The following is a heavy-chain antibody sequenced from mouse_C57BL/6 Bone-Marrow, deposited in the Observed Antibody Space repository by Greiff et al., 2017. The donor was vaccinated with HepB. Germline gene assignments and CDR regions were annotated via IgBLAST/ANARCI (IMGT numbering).Heavy chain of an antibody. D-gene: IGHD1-1*01. CDR1: GYTFTSYG. Sequence: LQESGAELARPGASVKLSCKASGYTFTSYGISWVKQRTGQGLEWIGEIYPRSGNTYYNEKFKGKATLTADKSSSTAYMELRSLTSEDSAVYFCASIMSRYFDYWGQGTTLTVSS. V-gene: IGHV1-81*01. CDR3: ASIMSRYFDY. CDR2: IYPRSGNT. J-gene: IGHJ2*01.